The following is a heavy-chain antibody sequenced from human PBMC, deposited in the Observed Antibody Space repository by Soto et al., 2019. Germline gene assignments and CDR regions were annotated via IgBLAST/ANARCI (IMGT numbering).Heavy chain of an antibody. V-gene: IGHV1-2*02. CDR2: INPHNGGT. D-gene: IGHD3-22*01. J-gene: IGHJ4*02. CDR1: GYTFTAYY. Sequence: ASVKVSCKASGYTFTAYYIHWVRQAPGQGLEWMGWINPHNGGTNYAQKFQGRVTMTRDTSISTAYMELSRPRSDDTAVYYCARGYYYDSSGNLAYWGQGTLVTVSS. CDR3: ARGYYYDSSGNLAY.